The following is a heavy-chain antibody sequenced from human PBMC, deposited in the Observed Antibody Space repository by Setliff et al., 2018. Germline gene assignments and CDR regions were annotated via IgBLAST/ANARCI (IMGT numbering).Heavy chain of an antibody. CDR2: IYPGDSDT. CDR1: GYSFSFYW. J-gene: IGHJ4*02. Sequence: PGESLKISCKGSGYSFSFYWIGWVRQMPGKGLEWMGIIYPGDSDTRYSPSFQGQVTISADKSSSTAYLQWSSLKASDSAKYYCARHGGSGISFDYWGQGTLVTIAS. V-gene: IGHV5-51*01. CDR3: ARHGGSGISFDY. D-gene: IGHD3-10*01.